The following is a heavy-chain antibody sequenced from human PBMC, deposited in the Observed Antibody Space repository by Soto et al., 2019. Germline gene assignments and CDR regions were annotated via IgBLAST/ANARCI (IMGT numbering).Heavy chain of an antibody. CDR1: GGSISSSSYY. CDR3: ARNSSSWYSWYYYYYGMDV. Sequence: QLQLQESGPGLVKPSETLSLTCTVSGGSISSSSYYWGWIRQPPGKGLEWIGSIYYSGSTYYNPSLTSRVTISVDTSKNQFSLKLSSVTAADTAVYYCARNSSSWYSWYYYYYGMDVWGQGTTVTVSS. J-gene: IGHJ6*02. D-gene: IGHD6-13*01. CDR2: IYYSGST. V-gene: IGHV4-39*01.